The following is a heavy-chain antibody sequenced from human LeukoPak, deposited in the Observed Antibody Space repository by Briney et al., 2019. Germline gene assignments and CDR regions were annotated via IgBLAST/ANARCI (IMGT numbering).Heavy chain of an antibody. CDR2: ISSSGSTI. CDR3: ARDPDTLNLGGNSFIDY. D-gene: IGHD4-23*01. CDR1: GFTFSSYE. J-gene: IGHJ4*02. Sequence: RSGGSLRLSCAASGFTFSSYEMNWVRQAPGKGLEWVSYISSSGSTIYYADSVKGRFTISRDNARNSLYLQMNSLRAEDTAVYYCARDPDTLNLGGNSFIDYWGQGTLVTVSS. V-gene: IGHV3-48*03.